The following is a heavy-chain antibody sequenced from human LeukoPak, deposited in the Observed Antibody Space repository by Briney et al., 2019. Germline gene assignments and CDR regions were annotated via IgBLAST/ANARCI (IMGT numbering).Heavy chain of an antibody. CDR1: GFTFGSYW. CDR3: ARGPGSSGGAYVGDY. J-gene: IGHJ4*01. D-gene: IGHD3-22*01. Sequence: GGSLRLSCVASGFTFGSYWMHWVRQAPGKGLVWVSVINNDGSYTSYADSVKGRFTVSRDNAKNTVYLQMNSLRVEDTAVYYCARGPGSSGGAYVGDYWGHGTLVTVSS. V-gene: IGHV3-74*01. CDR2: INNDGSYT.